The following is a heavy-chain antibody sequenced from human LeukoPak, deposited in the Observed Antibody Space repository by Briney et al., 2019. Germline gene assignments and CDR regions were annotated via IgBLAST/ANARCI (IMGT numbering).Heavy chain of an antibody. D-gene: IGHD6-13*01. Sequence: ASVKVSCKASGYTFTGYYMHWVRQAPGQGREWMGWINPNSGGTNYAQKFQGRVTMTRDTSISTAYMELSRLRSDDTAVYHCARDRKQLGLYYFDYWGQGTLVTVSS. CDR3: ARDRKQLGLYYFDY. CDR2: INPNSGGT. V-gene: IGHV1-2*02. J-gene: IGHJ4*02. CDR1: GYTFTGYY.